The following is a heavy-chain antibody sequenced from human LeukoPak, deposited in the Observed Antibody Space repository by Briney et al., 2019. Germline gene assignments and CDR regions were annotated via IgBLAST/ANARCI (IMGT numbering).Heavy chain of an antibody. CDR1: GFIFSDYT. CDR3: VRDLRFIGGSNWFDP. J-gene: IGHJ5*02. D-gene: IGHD3-3*01. CDR2: VSYTGTDT. Sequence: GGSLRLSCATSGFIFSDYTMNWVRQAPGKGLEWVSSVSYTGTDTFYADSVKGRFTISRDNAKNSLYLQMDSLRVDDSALYYCVRDLRFIGGSNWFDPWGQGTQVIVSS. V-gene: IGHV3-21*01.